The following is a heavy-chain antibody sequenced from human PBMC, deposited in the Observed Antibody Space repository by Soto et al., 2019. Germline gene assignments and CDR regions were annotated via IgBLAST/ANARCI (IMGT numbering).Heavy chain of an antibody. CDR1: GGSFSGYY. J-gene: IGHJ5*02. CDR2: INHSGST. Sequence: LSLTCAVYGGSFSGYYWSWIRQPPGKGLEWIGEINHSGSTNYNPSLKSRVTISVDTSKNQFSLKLSSVTAADTAVYYCARFGVRFLEWLLSWRGVGRTSNWFDPWGQGTLVTVSS. D-gene: IGHD3-3*01. V-gene: IGHV4-34*01. CDR3: ARFGVRFLEWLLSWRGVGRTSNWFDP.